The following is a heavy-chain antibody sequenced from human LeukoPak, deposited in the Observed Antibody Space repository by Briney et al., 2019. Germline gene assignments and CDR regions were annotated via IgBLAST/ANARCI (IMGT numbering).Heavy chain of an antibody. Sequence: GESLKISCKGSGYTFTNYWIGWVRQMPGKGLEWMGIINPGDSDTRYSPSSQGQVTISADKSINTAYLQWSSLKASDTAMYYCARAAYCGANCYSVGWFDSWGQGTLVTVSS. J-gene: IGHJ5*01. D-gene: IGHD2-21*02. CDR3: ARAAYCGANCYSVGWFDS. CDR1: GYTFTNYW. CDR2: INPGDSDT. V-gene: IGHV5-51*01.